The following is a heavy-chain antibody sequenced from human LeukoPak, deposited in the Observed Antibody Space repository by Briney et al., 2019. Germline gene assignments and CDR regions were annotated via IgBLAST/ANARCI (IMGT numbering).Heavy chain of an antibody. J-gene: IGHJ4*02. D-gene: IGHD2-8*01. CDR1: GYSFTNYW. CDR3: AVGVLYPGEPFDY. V-gene: IGHV5-51*01. CDR2: IYPGDSDT. Sequence: GESLKISCKGSGYSFTNYWIGWVRQMPGKGLEWMGIIYPGDSDTRYSPSFQGQVTISADKSISTAYLQWSSLKASDTAMYYCAVGVLYPGEPFDYWGQGTLVTVSS.